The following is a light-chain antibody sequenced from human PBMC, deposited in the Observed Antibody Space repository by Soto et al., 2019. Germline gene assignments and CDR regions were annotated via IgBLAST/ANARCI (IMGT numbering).Light chain of an antibody. J-gene: IGLJ2*01. Sequence: QSALTQPPSASGSPGQSVTISCTGTSSDVGGYNYVSWYQQHPGKAPKLMLYEVNTRPSGVPDRFSGSKSGNTASLTVSGLQAEDEADYYCSSYAGSNIYVVFGGGTKLTVL. CDR2: EVN. V-gene: IGLV2-8*01. CDR1: SSDVGGYNY. CDR3: SSYAGSNIYVV.